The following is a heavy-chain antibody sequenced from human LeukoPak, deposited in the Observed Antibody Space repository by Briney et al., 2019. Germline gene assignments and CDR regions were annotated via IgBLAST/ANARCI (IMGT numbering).Heavy chain of an antibody. CDR3: ARGRGSLGPYYFDY. J-gene: IGHJ4*02. D-gene: IGHD1-26*01. CDR1: GFTFSSYG. CDR2: IWYDGSNK. Sequence: PGGSLRLSCAASGFTFSSYGMHWVRQAPGKGLEWVAVIWYDGSNKYYADSVKGRFTISRDNSKNTLYLQMNSLRAEDTAVYYCARGRGSLGPYYFDYWGQGTLVTVSS. V-gene: IGHV3-33*01.